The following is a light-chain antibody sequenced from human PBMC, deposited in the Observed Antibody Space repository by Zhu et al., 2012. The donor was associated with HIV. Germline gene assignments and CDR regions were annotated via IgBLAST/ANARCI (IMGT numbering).Light chain of an antibody. CDR3: QQYNNWPRT. CDR1: QTVNSN. Sequence: EVVMTQSPATLSVSPGERATLSCRASQTVNSNLAWYQQRPGQAPRLLIYDASTRATGIPARFSGGGSGTEFTLTISSMQSEDFAIYFCQQYNNWPRTFGQGTKVGSQT. CDR2: DAS. V-gene: IGKV3-15*01. J-gene: IGKJ1*01.